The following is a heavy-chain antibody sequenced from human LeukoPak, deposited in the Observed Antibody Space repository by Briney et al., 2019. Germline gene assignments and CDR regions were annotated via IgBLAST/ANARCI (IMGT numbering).Heavy chain of an antibody. CDR3: ARDHAAYSSSWYDFDY. CDR2: INPNSGGT. D-gene: IGHD6-13*01. Sequence: ASVKVSCKASGYTFTGYYMHWVRQAPGQGLEWMGWINPNSGGTNYAQKFQGRVTMTRDTSISTAYMELGRLRSDDTAVYYCARDHAAYSSSWYDFDYWGQGTLVTASS. J-gene: IGHJ4*02. V-gene: IGHV1-2*02. CDR1: GYTFTGYY.